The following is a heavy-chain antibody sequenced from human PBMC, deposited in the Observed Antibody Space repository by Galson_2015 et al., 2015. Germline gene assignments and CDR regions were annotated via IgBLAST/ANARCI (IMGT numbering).Heavy chain of an antibody. V-gene: IGHV3-53*01. CDR2: IYSGGST. J-gene: IGHJ4*02. CDR1: GFTVSCNY. D-gene: IGHD2-2*01. CDR3: ARAPHLLVVPAAIDY. Sequence: SLRLSCAASGFTVSCNYMSWVRQAPGKGLEWVSVIYSGGSTYYADSVKGRFTISRDNSKNTLYLQMNSLRADDTAVYYCARAPHLLVVPAAIDYWGQGTLVTVSS.